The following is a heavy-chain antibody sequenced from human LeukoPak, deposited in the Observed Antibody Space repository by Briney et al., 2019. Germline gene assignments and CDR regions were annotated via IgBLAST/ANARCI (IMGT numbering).Heavy chain of an antibody. CDR1: GFTFSSSG. J-gene: IGHJ4*02. CDR3: ASMGLRLGELSFFDY. Sequence: PRGSLRLSCAASGFTFSSSGMHWVRQAPGKGLVWVSRINTDGSSTSYADSVKGRFTISRDNAKNTLYLQMNSLRAEDTAVYYCASMGLRLGELSFFDYWGQGTLVTVSS. CDR2: INTDGSST. V-gene: IGHV3-74*01. D-gene: IGHD3-16*02.